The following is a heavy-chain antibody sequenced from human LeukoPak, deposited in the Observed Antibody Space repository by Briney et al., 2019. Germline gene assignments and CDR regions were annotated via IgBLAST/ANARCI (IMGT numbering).Heavy chain of an antibody. CDR2: ISSSSSTI. V-gene: IGHV3-48*02. CDR1: GFTFSSYS. J-gene: IGHJ6*02. D-gene: IGHD2-2*01. CDR3: ARDRSVVVPAAGGVRYYYYGMDV. Sequence: GGSQRLSCAASGFTFSSYSMNWVRQAPGKGLEWVSYISSSSSTIYYADSVKGRFTISRDNAKNSLYLQMNSLRDEDTAVYYCARDRSVVVPAAGGVRYYYYGMDVWGQGTTVTVSS.